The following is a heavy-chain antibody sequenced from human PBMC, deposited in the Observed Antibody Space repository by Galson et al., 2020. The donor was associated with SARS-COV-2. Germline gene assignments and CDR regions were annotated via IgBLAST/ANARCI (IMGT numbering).Heavy chain of an antibody. Sequence: SGPTLVKPTQTLTLTCTFSGFSLRTSGMAVDWIRQPPGKALEWLALIDWNGDKDFSPSLKSRLTVTEATSKNQLVLTMTDMDPVDTATYFGAHRSATPYGSGSLDFWGQGILVTVSS. CDR3: AHRSATPYGSGSLDF. CDR2: IDWNGDK. J-gene: IGHJ4*02. D-gene: IGHD3-10*01. CDR1: GFSLRTSGMA. V-gene: IGHV2-5*01.